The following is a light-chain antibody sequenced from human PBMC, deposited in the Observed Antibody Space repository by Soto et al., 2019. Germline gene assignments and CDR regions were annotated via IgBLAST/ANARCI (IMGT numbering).Light chain of an antibody. V-gene: IGLV2-11*01. Sequence: QSVLTQPRSVSGSPGQSVTISCTGTSSDVGLYNYVSWYQQHPGIAPKVMIYDVSERPSGVPDRFSGSKSGDTASLTISGLQAEDEADYYCCSYAGSPRYVFGTGTKLTVL. J-gene: IGLJ1*01. CDR1: SSDVGLYNY. CDR3: CSYAGSPRYV. CDR2: DVS.